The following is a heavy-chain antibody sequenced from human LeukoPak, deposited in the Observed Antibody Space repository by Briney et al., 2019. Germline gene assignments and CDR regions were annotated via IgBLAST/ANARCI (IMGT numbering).Heavy chain of an antibody. CDR1: GFTFSDHL. Sequence: PGGSLRLSCEGSGFTFSDHLMDWVRQAPGMGLEWVGRGPARNKPNSCSTQYAASVRGRFTISRDDSKNSLYLQIMSLRTEDTAMYYCARVITTDRGWYTFDLWGQGVLVTVSS. D-gene: IGHD6-19*01. J-gene: IGHJ4*02. V-gene: IGHV3-72*01. CDR2: GPARNKPNSCST. CDR3: ARVITTDRGWYTFDL.